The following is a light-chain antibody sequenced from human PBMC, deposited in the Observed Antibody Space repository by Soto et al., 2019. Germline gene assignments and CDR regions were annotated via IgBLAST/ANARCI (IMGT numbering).Light chain of an antibody. CDR1: SNDVGYYDY. CDR3: SSYAGSNNFV. Sequence: QSVLTQPPSASGSPGQSVTISCTGTSNDVGYYDYVSWYQQYPGKAPKLMIYEVNKRPSGVPDRFSGSKSGNTAFLTVSWLRAEDEAEYHCSSYAGSNNFVFGTGTKVTVL. J-gene: IGLJ1*01. V-gene: IGLV2-8*01. CDR2: EVN.